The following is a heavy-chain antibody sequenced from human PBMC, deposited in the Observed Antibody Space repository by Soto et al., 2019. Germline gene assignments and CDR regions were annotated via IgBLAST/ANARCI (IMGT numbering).Heavy chain of an antibody. J-gene: IGHJ3*02. CDR1: GGSISSSSYY. CDR2: IYYSGST. V-gene: IGHV4-39*07. CDR3: ARDHPPYYDILTGYYLQRRNGAFDI. Sequence: PSETLSLTCTVSGGSISSSSYYWGWIRQPPGKGLEWIGSIYYSGSTNYNPSLKSRVTISVDTSKNQFSLKLSSVTAADTAVYYCARDHPPYYDILTGYYLQRRNGAFDIWGQGTMVTVSS. D-gene: IGHD3-9*01.